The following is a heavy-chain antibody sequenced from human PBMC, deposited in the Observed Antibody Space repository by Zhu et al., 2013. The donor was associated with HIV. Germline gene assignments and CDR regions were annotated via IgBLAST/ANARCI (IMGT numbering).Heavy chain of an antibody. Sequence: QVQLVQSGAEVKKPGSSVKVSCKASGGTFSSYAISWVRQAPGQGLEWMGGIIPIFGTANYAQKFQGRVTITADESTSTAYMELSSLRSEDTAVYYCARAPPINKYGGNSLWYFDLWGRGTLVTVSS. D-gene: IGHD2-21*02. CDR2: IIPIFGTA. J-gene: IGHJ2*01. CDR3: ARAPPINKYGGNSLWYFDL. CDR1: GGTFSSYA. V-gene: IGHV1-69*01.